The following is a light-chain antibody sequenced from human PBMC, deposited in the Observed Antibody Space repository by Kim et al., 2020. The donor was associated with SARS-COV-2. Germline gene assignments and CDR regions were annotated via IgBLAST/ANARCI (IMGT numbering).Light chain of an antibody. Sequence: QSALTQPPSASGSPGQSVTISCTGTSSDVGGYNYVSWYQQHPGQAPKLMIYEVSKRPSGVPDRFSGSKFGNTASLTVSGLQAEDEADYYCSSYAGSKNVFGTGTKVTVL. CDR1: SSDVGGYNY. J-gene: IGLJ1*01. CDR2: EVS. V-gene: IGLV2-8*01. CDR3: SSYAGSKNV.